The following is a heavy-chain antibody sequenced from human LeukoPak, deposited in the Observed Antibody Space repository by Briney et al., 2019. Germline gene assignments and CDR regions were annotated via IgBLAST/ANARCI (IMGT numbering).Heavy chain of an antibody. Sequence: PGGSLRLSCAASGFAFDEYSMQWVRQAPGKGLEWVSVIEWNGGNADSVKGRFTISRDNNKKSLYLQMNSLRTEDTAFYYSGKDIESYDFWSGYEYRGQGTLVTVYS. J-gene: IGHJ4*02. CDR1: GFAFDEYS. CDR2: IEWNGG. V-gene: IGHV3-43*01. CDR3: GKDIESYDFWSGYEY. D-gene: IGHD3-3*01.